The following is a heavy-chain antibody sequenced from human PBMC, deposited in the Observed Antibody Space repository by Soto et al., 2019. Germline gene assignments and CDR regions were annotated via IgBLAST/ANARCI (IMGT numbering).Heavy chain of an antibody. J-gene: IGHJ5*02. CDR1: GYSFTNND. CDR2: MNPGSGDT. D-gene: IGHD3-16*01. Sequence: ASVKVSCKASGYSFTNNDVSWVRQATGQGLEWMGWMNPGSGDTGYAQKFQGRVTVTRDISIATAYMELSSLRSDDTAIYYCARMETFGSLNWFDPWGQGTLVTVSS. CDR3: ARMETFGSLNWFDP. V-gene: IGHV1-8*01.